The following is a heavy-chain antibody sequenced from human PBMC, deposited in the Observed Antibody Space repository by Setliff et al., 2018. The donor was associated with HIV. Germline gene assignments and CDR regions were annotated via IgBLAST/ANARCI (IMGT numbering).Heavy chain of an antibody. D-gene: IGHD5-12*01. J-gene: IGHJ3*02. CDR2: IYYSGST. V-gene: IGHV4-30-4*08. CDR3: ASTGHIEIDPLQPFEI. Sequence: SETLSLTCTVSGGFISSIDYYWSWIRQPPGKGLEWIGYIYYSGSTYYNPSLKSRVTISVDTSKNQFSLKLSSVTAADTAVYYCASTGHIEIDPLQPFEIWGQGTMVTVSS. CDR1: GGFISSIDYY.